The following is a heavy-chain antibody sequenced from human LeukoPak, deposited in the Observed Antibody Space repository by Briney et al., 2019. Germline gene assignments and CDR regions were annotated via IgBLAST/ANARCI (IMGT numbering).Heavy chain of an antibody. Sequence: GGSLRLSCAVSGFTLSNYGMSWVRQAPGKGLEWVAGISASGGSTNYAHSVKGRFTISRDNRKNTLYLQINSLRVEDTAVYFCAKRGVVIRVILVGFHKEAYYFDSWGQGALVAVSS. J-gene: IGHJ4*02. CDR1: GFTLSNYG. D-gene: IGHD3-22*01. CDR2: ISASGGST. CDR3: AKRGVVIRVILVGFHKEAYYFDS. V-gene: IGHV3-23*01.